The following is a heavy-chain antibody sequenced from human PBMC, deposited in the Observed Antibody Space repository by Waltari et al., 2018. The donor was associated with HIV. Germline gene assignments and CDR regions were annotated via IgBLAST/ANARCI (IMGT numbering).Heavy chain of an antibody. J-gene: IGHJ4*02. D-gene: IGHD3-10*01. CDR3: IRAIFGEYDY. CDR2: MNEDGNRI. CDR1: GFSIRRYW. Sequence: EVQLEESGGASVQPGGSLRLSCAASGFSIRRYWMHWVRQTPGKGLVWVSRMNEDGNRIDYAGSVRGRFTISRDSAKNTLFLQMNSLRDEDTAMYDCIRAIFGEYDYWGQGALVTVSS. V-gene: IGHV3-74*01.